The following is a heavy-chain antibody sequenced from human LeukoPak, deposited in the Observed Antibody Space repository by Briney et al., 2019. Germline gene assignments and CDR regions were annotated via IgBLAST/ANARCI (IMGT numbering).Heavy chain of an antibody. CDR1: GGSISSYY. J-gene: IGHJ4*02. D-gene: IGHD6-13*01. Sequence: SETLSLTCTVSGGSISSYYWSWIRQPAGKGLEWIGRIYTSGSTNYNPSLMSRVTMSVDTSKNQFSLKLSSVTAADTAVYYCAGLHSSRSEPIADYWGQGTLVTVSS. CDR2: IYTSGST. V-gene: IGHV4-4*07. CDR3: AGLHSSRSEPIADY.